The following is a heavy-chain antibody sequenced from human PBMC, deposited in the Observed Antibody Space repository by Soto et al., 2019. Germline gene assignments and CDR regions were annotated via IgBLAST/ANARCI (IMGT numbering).Heavy chain of an antibody. Sequence: ASVKVSCKSSGYTFTSYSMHWVRQAPGQRLEWMGWINAGNGNTKYSQKFQGRVTITRDTSASTAYMELSSLRSEDTAVYYCARHEAPSGWYFDYWGQGTLVTISS. CDR3: ARHEAPSGWYFDY. CDR1: GYTFTSYS. J-gene: IGHJ4*02. D-gene: IGHD6-19*01. CDR2: INAGNGNT. V-gene: IGHV1-3*01.